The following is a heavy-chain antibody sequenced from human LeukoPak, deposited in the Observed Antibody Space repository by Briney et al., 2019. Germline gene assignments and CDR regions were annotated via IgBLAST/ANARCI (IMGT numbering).Heavy chain of an antibody. CDR3: AREGNCGGDCYDY. D-gene: IGHD2-21*01. V-gene: IGHV1-69*13. CDR1: GGTFSSYA. J-gene: IGHJ4*02. Sequence: SVKVSCRASGGTFSSYAISWVRQAPGQGLEWMGGIIPIFGTANYAQKFQGRVTITADESTSTAYMELSSLRSEDTAVYYCAREGNCGGDCYDYWGQGTLVTVSS. CDR2: IIPIFGTA.